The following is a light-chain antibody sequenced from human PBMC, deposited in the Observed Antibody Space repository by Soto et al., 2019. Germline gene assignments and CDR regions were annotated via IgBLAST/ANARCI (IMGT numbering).Light chain of an antibody. V-gene: IGKV1-6*01. CDR2: AAS. CDR3: LQDYNYPWT. J-gene: IGKJ1*01. Sequence: AIQMTQSPSSLSASVGDRVTITCRASQGMRNELGWYQQKPGKAPKLLIYAASSLQSGVPSRFSGSGSGTDFTLTISSLQPEDFATYYCLQDYNYPWTFGQGTKVEIK. CDR1: QGMRNE.